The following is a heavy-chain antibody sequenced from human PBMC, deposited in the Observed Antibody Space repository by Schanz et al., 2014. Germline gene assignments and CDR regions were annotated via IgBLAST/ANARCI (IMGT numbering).Heavy chain of an antibody. J-gene: IGHJ4*02. Sequence: EVQLLESGGGLIQPGGSLRLSCAASGLIFSNYVMSWVRQAPGKGLEWVSTIGTSGGTNYAESVKGRFTISRDNSKNTVYIQMNSLRAEDTAVYYCARGGPAYYFDDWGQGTLVTVSS. CDR3: ARGGPAYYFDD. V-gene: IGHV3-23*01. CDR1: GLIFSNYV. CDR2: IGTSGGT.